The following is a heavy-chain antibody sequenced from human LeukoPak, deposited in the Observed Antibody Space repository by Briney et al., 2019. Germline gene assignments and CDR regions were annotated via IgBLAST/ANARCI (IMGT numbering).Heavy chain of an antibody. CDR2: IYYSGST. D-gene: IGHD3-22*01. V-gene: IGHV4-59*01. Sequence: SETLSLTRTVSGGSISSYYWSWIRQPPGKGLEWIGYIYYSGSTNYNPSLKSRVTISVDTSKNQFSLKLSSVTAADTAVYYCARERSGYYFDWGQGTLVTVSS. J-gene: IGHJ4*02. CDR1: GGSISSYY. CDR3: ARERSGYYFD.